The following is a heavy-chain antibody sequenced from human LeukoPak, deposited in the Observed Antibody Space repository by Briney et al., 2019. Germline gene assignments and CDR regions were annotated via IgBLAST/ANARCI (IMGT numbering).Heavy chain of an antibody. V-gene: IGHV4-31*03. CDR1: GGSISSGGYY. CDR3: ASGEYSSPVDY. Sequence: SETLTLTCTVSGGSISSGGYYWSWIRQHPGKGLEWIGYIYYSGSTYYNPSLKSRVTISVDTSKNQFSLKLSSVTAADTAVYYCASGEYSSPVDYWGQGTLVTVSS. J-gene: IGHJ4*02. CDR2: IYYSGST. D-gene: IGHD6-6*01.